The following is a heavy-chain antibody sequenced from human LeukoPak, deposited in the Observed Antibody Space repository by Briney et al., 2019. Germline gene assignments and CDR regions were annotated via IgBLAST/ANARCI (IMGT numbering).Heavy chain of an antibody. Sequence: PGGSLSLTCTASGFAFSSYAMAWVRQAPGKGLEWLSYISSGSKINYADSVKGRFTISRDNAKNSLYLQMISLRDEDTAVYYCARSANPGVHDFDPWGQGTLVTVSS. CDR1: GFAFSSYA. CDR3: ARSANPGVHDFDP. D-gene: IGHD6-6*01. V-gene: IGHV3-48*02. J-gene: IGHJ5*02. CDR2: ISSGSKI.